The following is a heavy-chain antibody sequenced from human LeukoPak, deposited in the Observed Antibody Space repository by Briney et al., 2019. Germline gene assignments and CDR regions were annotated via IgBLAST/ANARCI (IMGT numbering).Heavy chain of an antibody. J-gene: IGHJ4*02. V-gene: IGHV1-2*02. D-gene: IGHD6-13*01. CDR1: VYTFTGYY. Sequence: ASVKVSCKASVYTFTGYYMHWVRQAPGQGLEWMGWINPNSGCTNYAQNFQGRVTMTRDKSISTAYMELSRLRSDDTAVYYCASLGIAAAGYFDYWGQGTLVTVSS. CDR3: ASLGIAAAGYFDY. CDR2: INPNSGCT.